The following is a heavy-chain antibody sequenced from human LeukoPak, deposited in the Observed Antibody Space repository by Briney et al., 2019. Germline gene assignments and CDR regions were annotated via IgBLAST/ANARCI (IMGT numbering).Heavy chain of an antibody. V-gene: IGHV3-9*01. CDR1: GFTFDDYA. CDR2: ISWNSGSI. J-gene: IGHJ6*03. CDR3: AKDGDYDYYYYYMDV. D-gene: IGHD4-17*01. Sequence: PGRSLRLSCAASGFTFDDYAMHWVRQAPGKGLEWVSGISWNSGSIGYADSVKGRFTISRDNAKNSLYLQMNSLRAEDTALYYCAKDGDYDYYYYYMDVWGKGTTVTISS.